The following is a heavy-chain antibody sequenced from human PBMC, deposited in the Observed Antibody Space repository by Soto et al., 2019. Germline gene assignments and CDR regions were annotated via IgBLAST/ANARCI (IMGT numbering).Heavy chain of an antibody. Sequence: PSETLSLTCTVSGASITSENWWSWIRQPPGKGLEWIGHIFDSGSTFNNPSLNSRVAISIDTSKNQFSLKLRSVTAADTAVYYCARDLRGGSYGMDVWGQGTTVTVSS. CDR2: IFDSGST. D-gene: IGHD3-10*01. J-gene: IGHJ6*02. V-gene: IGHV4-30-4*01. CDR3: ARDLRGGSYGMDV. CDR1: GASITSENW.